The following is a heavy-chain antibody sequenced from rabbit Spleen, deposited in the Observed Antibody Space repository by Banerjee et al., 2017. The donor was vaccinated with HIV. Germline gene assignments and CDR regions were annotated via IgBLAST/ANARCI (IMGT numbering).Heavy chain of an antibody. CDR2: IGAGVTYTT. J-gene: IGHJ2*01. CDR3: ARNYVNAFDP. V-gene: IGHV1S40*01. Sequence: QSLEESGGDLVKPGASLTLTCTASGFSFSYSDYMCWVRQPPGKGPEWIACIGAGVTYTTYYATWAKGRFTISKTSSTTVTLQMTGLTAADTATYFCARNYVNAFDPWGQGTLVTVS. D-gene: IGHD1-1*01. CDR1: GFSFSYSDY.